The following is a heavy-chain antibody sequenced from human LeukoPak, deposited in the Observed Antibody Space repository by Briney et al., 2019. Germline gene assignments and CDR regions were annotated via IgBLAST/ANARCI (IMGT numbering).Heavy chain of an antibody. Sequence: GGSLRLSCAASGFTFSSFWMSWVRQAPGKGLEWVANMKQDGSQKYYVDSVKGRFTISRDNVQNSLYLQMNSLRAEDTAVYYCARGDSSGYAFDYWGQGTLVTVSS. CDR1: GFTFSSFW. CDR3: ARGDSSGYAFDY. D-gene: IGHD3-22*01. CDR2: MKQDGSQK. J-gene: IGHJ4*02. V-gene: IGHV3-7*01.